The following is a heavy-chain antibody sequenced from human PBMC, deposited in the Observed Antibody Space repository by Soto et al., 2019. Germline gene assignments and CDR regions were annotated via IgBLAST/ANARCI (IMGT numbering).Heavy chain of an antibody. J-gene: IGHJ4*02. Sequence: EVQLLESGGGLAQPGGSLRLSCVASGFTFNAHAMSWIRQAPGKGLEWVSSTTASGSLTDYAGSVKGRFTISRDNSKNPVFLQMNCRRVEDAAVYYCGMATGGWYWGQGALVTVSS. CDR3: GMATGGWY. V-gene: IGHV3-23*01. D-gene: IGHD5-12*01. CDR1: GFTFNAHA. CDR2: TTASGSLT.